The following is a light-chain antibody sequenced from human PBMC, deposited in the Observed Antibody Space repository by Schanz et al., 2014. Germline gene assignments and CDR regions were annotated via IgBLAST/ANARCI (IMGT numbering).Light chain of an antibody. CDR3: SSYAGSNHYV. CDR1: SSDVGGYNY. CDR2: DVS. Sequence: QSALTQPASVSGSPGQSITISCTGTSSDVGGYNYVSWYQQHPGKAPKLMIYDVSNRPSGVSNRFSGSKSGNTASLTISGLQAEDEADYYCSSYAGSNHYVFGTGTKLTVL. J-gene: IGLJ1*01. V-gene: IGLV2-14*01.